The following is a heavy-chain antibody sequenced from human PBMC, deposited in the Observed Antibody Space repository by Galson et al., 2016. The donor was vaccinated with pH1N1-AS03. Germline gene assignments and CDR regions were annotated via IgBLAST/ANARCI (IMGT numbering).Heavy chain of an antibody. J-gene: IGHJ4*02. D-gene: IGHD3-10*01. V-gene: IGHV3-7*01. CDR3: ARLPRSPWRFDY. CDR2: INKDGSEK. Sequence: SLRLSCAVSGFSLSNYWMTWVRQAPGKGLEWVANINKDGSEKSYVDSVKGRFTISRDTAKNSVFLQMNSVRVEDRAVYYCARLPRSPWRFDYWGQGTLVTVSS. CDR1: GFSLSNYW.